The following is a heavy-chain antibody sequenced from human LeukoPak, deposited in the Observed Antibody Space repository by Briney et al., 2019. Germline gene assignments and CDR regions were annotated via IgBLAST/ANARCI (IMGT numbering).Heavy chain of an antibody. J-gene: IGHJ4*02. CDR2: IKQDGSEK. D-gene: IGHD3-22*01. CDR3: ARVDDSSGYYFDY. Sequence: GGSLRLSCAASGFTFTSYWMSWVRQAPGKELEWVANIKQDGSEKYYVDSVKGRFTISRDNAKNSLYLQMNSLRAEDTAVYYCARVDDSSGYYFDYWGQGTLVTVSS. CDR1: GFTFTSYW. V-gene: IGHV3-7*01.